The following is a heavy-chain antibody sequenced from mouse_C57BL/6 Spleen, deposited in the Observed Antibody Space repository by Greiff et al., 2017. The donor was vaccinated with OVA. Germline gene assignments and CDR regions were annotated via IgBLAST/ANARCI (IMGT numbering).Heavy chain of an antibody. CDR3: AAKLRQRTFDY. J-gene: IGHJ2*01. CDR1: GYAFSSSW. D-gene: IGHD3-2*02. V-gene: IGHV1-82*01. CDR2: IYPGDGDT. Sequence: VKLQQSGPELVKPGASVKISCKASGYAFSSSWMNWVKQRPGKGLEWIGRIYPGDGDTNYNGKFKGKATLTADKSSSTAYMQLSSLTSEDSAVYFCAAKLRQRTFDYWGQGTTLTVSS.